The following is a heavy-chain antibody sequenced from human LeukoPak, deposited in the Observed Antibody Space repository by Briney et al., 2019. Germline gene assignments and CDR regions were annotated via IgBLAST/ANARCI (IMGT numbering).Heavy chain of an antibody. CDR1: GYTFTGYY. J-gene: IGHJ3*02. V-gene: IGHV1-2*02. CDR3: ARARGSLTRTTRYAFDI. Sequence: ASVKVSCKASGYTFTGYYMHWVRQAPGQGLEWMGWINPNSGGTNYAQKFQGRVTMSRDTSISTAYMELSRLRSDDTAVYYCARARGSLTRTTRYAFDIWGQGTMVTVSS. CDR2: INPNSGGT. D-gene: IGHD2-2*01.